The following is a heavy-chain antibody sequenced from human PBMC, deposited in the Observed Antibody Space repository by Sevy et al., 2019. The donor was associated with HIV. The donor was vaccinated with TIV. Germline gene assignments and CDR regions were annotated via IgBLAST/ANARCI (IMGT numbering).Heavy chain of an antibody. V-gene: IGHV1-69*13. CDR2: IIPIFGTA. CDR1: GGTFTNHP. J-gene: IGHJ6*02. CDR3: ACRGSGDPEADYCMDV. D-gene: IGHD4-17*01. Sequence: ASVKVSCKASGGTFTNHPIGWVRQAPGQGLEWMGRIIPIFGTANYAQKFQGRVTITADESTSTAYLGLSCLRSDDTAVYYCACRGSGDPEADYCMDVWAQGTTVTVS.